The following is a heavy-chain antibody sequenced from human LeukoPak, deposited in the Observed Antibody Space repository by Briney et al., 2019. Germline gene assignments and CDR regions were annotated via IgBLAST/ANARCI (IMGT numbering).Heavy chain of an antibody. CDR2: ISTYNGNT. CDR1: GYTFTTYD. V-gene: IGHV1-18*01. J-gene: IGHJ4*02. CDR3: TTAGASSGYDY. D-gene: IGHD6-19*01. Sequence: ASVKVPCKASGYTFTTYDISWARQAPGQGLEWMGWISTYNGNTNYAQKVQGRVTMTTDTSTSTAYMELRSLRSDDTAVYYCTTAGASSGYDYWGQGTLVTVSS.